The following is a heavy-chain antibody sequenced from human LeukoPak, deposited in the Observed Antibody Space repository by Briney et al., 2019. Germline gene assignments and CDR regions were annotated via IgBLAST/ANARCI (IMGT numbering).Heavy chain of an antibody. CDR1: GFPFSSYA. Sequence: GGFLRLSCAGSGFPFSSYAVGWVRQAPGKGLEWVSGIRGSGGSTEYADSVKGRFTISRDNTKNTLFLQMNSLTVEDTAVYYCTRAGRLGYSSAWVASPRIYHYKDAWGKGTTVIVSS. CDR2: IRGSGGST. CDR3: TRAGRLGYSSAWVASPRIYHYKDA. D-gene: IGHD6-19*01. J-gene: IGHJ6*03. V-gene: IGHV3-23*01.